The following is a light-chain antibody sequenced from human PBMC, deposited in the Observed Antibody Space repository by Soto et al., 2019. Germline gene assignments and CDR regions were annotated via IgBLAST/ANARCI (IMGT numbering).Light chain of an antibody. V-gene: IGKV1-5*01. CDR2: DAS. J-gene: IGKJ1*01. CDR3: QQYNSYSRT. CDR1: QSISSW. Sequence: IQVTKSPSTLSASVGDRVTITCRASQSISSWLAWYQQKPGKAPKLLIYDASSLESGVPSRFSGSGSGTEFTLTISSLQPDDFATYYCQQYNSYSRTFGQGTKVDIK.